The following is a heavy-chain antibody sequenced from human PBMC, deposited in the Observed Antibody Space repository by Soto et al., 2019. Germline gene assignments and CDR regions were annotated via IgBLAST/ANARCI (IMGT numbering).Heavy chain of an antibody. D-gene: IGHD1-26*01. Sequence: QVQLVQSGSEVKKPGASVRVTCKASGYTFRNYGISWVREAPGQGLEWMGWISAYNRNSNYAQKFEDRVIMTADTATSTAYLELRGLRSDDTAIYYCARDRQWEPLLYWGQGTLVTVSS. CDR2: ISAYNRNS. J-gene: IGHJ4*02. CDR3: ARDRQWEPLLY. V-gene: IGHV1-18*01. CDR1: GYTFRNYG.